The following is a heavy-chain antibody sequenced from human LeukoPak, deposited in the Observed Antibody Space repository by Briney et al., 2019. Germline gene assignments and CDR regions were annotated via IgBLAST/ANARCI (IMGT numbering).Heavy chain of an antibody. D-gene: IGHD3-22*01. Sequence: SVKVSCKASGYTFTSYAISWVRQAPGQGLEWMGRIIPILGIANYAQKFQGRVTITADKSTSTAYMELSSLRSEDTAVYYCARDPIPSYYYDSSGYYPKYFQHWGQGTLVTVSS. CDR2: IIPILGIA. V-gene: IGHV1-69*04. CDR3: ARDPIPSYYYDSSGYYPKYFQH. J-gene: IGHJ1*01. CDR1: GYTFTSYA.